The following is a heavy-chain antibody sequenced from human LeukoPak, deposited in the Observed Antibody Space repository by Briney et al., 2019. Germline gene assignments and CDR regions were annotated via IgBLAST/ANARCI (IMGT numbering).Heavy chain of an antibody. CDR1: GYTFTSYG. CDR2: ISAYNGNT. V-gene: IGHV1-18*01. Sequence: GASVKVSCKASGYTFTSYGISWVRQAPGQGLEWMGWISAYNGNTNYAQKLQGRVTMTRNTSISTAYMELSSLRSEDTAVYYCARAVGITMVRGKGCWYFDLWGRGTLVTVSS. D-gene: IGHD3-10*01. CDR3: ARAVGITMVRGKGCWYFDL. J-gene: IGHJ2*01.